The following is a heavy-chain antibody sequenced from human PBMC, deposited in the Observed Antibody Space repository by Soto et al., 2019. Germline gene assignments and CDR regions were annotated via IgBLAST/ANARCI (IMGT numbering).Heavy chain of an antibody. Sequence: SETLSLTCTVSGGSISSGDYYWSWIRQPPGKGLEWIGYIYYSGSTYYNPSLKSRVTISVDTSKNQFSLKLSSVTAADTAVYYCARVPRRTVYGDYAPPYYYYGMDVWGQGTTVTVSS. CDR1: GGSISSGDYY. CDR2: IYYSGST. CDR3: ARVPRRTVYGDYAPPYYYYGMDV. D-gene: IGHD4-17*01. J-gene: IGHJ6*02. V-gene: IGHV4-30-4*01.